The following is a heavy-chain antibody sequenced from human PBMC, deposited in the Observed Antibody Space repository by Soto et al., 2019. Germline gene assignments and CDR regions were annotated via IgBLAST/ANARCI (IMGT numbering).Heavy chain of an antibody. CDR1: GFTFSSYS. CDR3: ARAGYCSSTSCYRRTYYYYGMDV. D-gene: IGHD2-2*01. Sequence: GGSLRLSCAASGFTFSSYSMNCVRQAPGKGLEWVSYISSSSSTIYYADSVKGRFTISRDNAKNSLYLQMNSLRDEDTAVYYCARAGYCSSTSCYRRTYYYYGMDVWGQGTTVTVSS. J-gene: IGHJ6*02. V-gene: IGHV3-48*02. CDR2: ISSSSSTI.